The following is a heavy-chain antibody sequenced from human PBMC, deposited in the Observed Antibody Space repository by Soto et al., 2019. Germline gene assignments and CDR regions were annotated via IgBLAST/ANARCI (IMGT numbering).Heavy chain of an antibody. J-gene: IGHJ4*02. CDR1: GFSFTTFA. CDR3: AKASMPELYGDSLFDY. CDR2: GSAGGRA. Sequence: EVQMLESGGALVQPGGSLRLSCAASGFSFTTFALSCVRQAPGKGLEWVSTGSAGGRAYHADSVKGRCTIARASSRDTVHLQLSILRPGDTAVYYCAKASMPELYGDSLFDYCGQGTRVTVSS. V-gene: IGHV3-23*01. D-gene: IGHD4-17*01.